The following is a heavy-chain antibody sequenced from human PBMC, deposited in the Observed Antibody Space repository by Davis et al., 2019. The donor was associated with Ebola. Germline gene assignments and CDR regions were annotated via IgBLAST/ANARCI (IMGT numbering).Heavy chain of an antibody. D-gene: IGHD3-9*01. CDR3: ARGLLRYFDWSPILYGMDV. CDR1: RGTLNSYT. J-gene: IGHJ6*04. CDR2: INPHNGNT. V-gene: IGHV1-18*01. Sequence: ASVKVSCKASRGTLNSYTITWVRQAPGQGLEWMGWINPHNGNTNYAQNVQGRVIMTSDTATTTAYMELRSLRSDDTAVYYCARGLLRYFDWSPILYGMDVWGKGTTVTVSS.